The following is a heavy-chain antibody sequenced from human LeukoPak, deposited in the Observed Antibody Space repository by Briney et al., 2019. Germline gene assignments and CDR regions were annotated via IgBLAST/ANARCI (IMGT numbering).Heavy chain of an antibody. J-gene: IGHJ6*02. CDR3: ARSMDI. CDR2: INQGGSAR. V-gene: IGHV3-7*01. Sequence: GGSLRLSCVGSEFTFSSYWMNWVRQAPGKGLEWVANINQGGSARYYVDSVKGRFTISRDNAKNSVFLQMNSLRAEDTAVYYCARSMDIWGQGTTVTVSS. CDR1: EFTFSSYW.